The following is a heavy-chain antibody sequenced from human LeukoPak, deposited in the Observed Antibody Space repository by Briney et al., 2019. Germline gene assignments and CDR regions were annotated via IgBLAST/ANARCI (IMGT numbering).Heavy chain of an antibody. CDR1: GGSISSYY. Sequence: SETLSLTCTVSGGSISSYYWSWIRQPPGKGLEWIGYIYYSGSTNYNPSLKSRVTISVGTSKNQFSLKLSSVTAADTAVYYCAARDYGDYVGSGYFDLWGRGTLVTVSS. CDR2: IYYSGST. J-gene: IGHJ2*01. CDR3: AARDYGDYVGSGYFDL. V-gene: IGHV4-59*01. D-gene: IGHD4-17*01.